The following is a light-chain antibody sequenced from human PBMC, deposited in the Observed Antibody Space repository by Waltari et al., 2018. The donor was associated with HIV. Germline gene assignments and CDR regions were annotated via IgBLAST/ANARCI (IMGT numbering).Light chain of an antibody. Sequence: QSVLTQPPSASGTPGQRVTISCSGSSSNIGSNTVNWYQQLPGTAPKLLIYSNKQRPSGVPDRFSGSKSGTSASLAISGLQSEDEADYYCAAWDDRLNGVVFGGGTKLTVL. CDR2: SNK. V-gene: IGLV1-44*01. CDR3: AAWDDRLNGVV. J-gene: IGLJ2*01. CDR1: SSNIGSNT.